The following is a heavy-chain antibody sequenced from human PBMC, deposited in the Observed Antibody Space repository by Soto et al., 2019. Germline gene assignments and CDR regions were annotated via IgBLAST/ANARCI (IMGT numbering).Heavy chain of an antibody. V-gene: IGHV4-31*03. CDR1: GGSINRGGDY. Sequence: SETLSLTCSVSGGSINRGGDYWSWIRQHPGKGLEWIGYIYYNGNPYYNPSLKSRVNISIDTSRNRFSLKLTSVTAADTAVYYCAREAPAASDAFDVWGQGTMVTVSS. CDR3: AREAPAASDAFDV. J-gene: IGHJ3*01. D-gene: IGHD2-2*01. CDR2: IYYNGNP.